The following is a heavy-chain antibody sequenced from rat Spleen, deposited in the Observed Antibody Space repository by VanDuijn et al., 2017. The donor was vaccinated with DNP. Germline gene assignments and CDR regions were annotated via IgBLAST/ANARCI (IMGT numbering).Heavy chain of an antibody. D-gene: IGHD1-11*01. Sequence: EVQLVESGGGLVQPGRSLKLSCAASGFTFTDYYMAWVRQAPTKGLEWVASISYDGGSTFYRDSVKGRFTISRDNAKSSLYLQMDSLRSEDTATYYCTTDFYGPDYWGQGVMVTVSS. CDR1: GFTFTDYY. CDR2: ISYDGGST. V-gene: IGHV5-20*01. CDR3: TTDFYGPDY. J-gene: IGHJ2*01.